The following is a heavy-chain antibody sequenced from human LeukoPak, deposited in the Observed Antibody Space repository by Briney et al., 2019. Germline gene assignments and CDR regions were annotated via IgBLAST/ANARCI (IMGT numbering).Heavy chain of an antibody. CDR1: GGTFSSYA. Sequence: SVKVSCKASGGTFSSYAISWVRQAPGQGLEWMGGIIPIFGTANYAQKFQGTVTITAEKSTSTAYMELSSLRSEDTAVYYCASRSADSDDILGGWFDPWGREPWSPSPQ. D-gene: IGHD3-9*01. CDR2: IIPIFGTA. CDR3: ASRSADSDDILGGWFDP. V-gene: IGHV1-69*06. J-gene: IGHJ5*02.